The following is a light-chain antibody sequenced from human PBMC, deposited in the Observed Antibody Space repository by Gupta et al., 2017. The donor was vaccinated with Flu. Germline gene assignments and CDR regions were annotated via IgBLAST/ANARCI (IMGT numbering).Light chain of an antibody. CDR2: KAS. CDR1: QSIRTC. CDR3: QHYNSYSRT. V-gene: IGKV1-5*03. Sequence: DIQMTQSPSTLSASVGDTVTITCRASQSIRTCLAWYQQKPGEAPKVLIYKASRLQSVVPSRFSGGGSVTEFTLTISSLQAEDFATYYCQHYNSYSRTFGQWTKVEIK. J-gene: IGKJ1*01.